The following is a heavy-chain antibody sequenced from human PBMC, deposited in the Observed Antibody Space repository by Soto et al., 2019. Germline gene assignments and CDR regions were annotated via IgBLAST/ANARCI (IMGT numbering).Heavy chain of an antibody. CDR3: AKDREYSSGWFDH. J-gene: IGHJ5*02. Sequence: PGGSLRLSCAASGFTFSSYAMSWVRQAPGKGLEWASAISGSGGSTYYADSVKGRFTISRDNSKNTLYLQMNSLRAEDTAVYYCAKDREYSSGWFDHWGQGTLVTVSS. CDR2: ISGSGGST. CDR1: GFTFSSYA. D-gene: IGHD6-19*01. V-gene: IGHV3-23*01.